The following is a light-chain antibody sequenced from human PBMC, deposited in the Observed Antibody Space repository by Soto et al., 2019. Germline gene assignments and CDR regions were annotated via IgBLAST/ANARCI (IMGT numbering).Light chain of an antibody. CDR2: EVT. Sequence: QAVVTQPPSASGSPGQSVTISCTGTSSDVGAYNYVSWYQQYPGKAPKLMIYEVTKRPSGVPDRFSGSKSGNTASLTVSGLQAEDEADYYCTSYVGNDIWVFGGGTKVTVL. V-gene: IGLV2-8*01. CDR3: TSYVGNDIWV. CDR1: SSDVGAYNY. J-gene: IGLJ3*02.